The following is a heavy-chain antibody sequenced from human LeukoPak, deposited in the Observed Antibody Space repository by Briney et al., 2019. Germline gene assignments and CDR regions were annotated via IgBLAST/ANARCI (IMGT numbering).Heavy chain of an antibody. CDR1: GGSLSSGGYY. D-gene: IGHD4-17*01. V-gene: IGHV4-31*03. CDR3: ARVPYGDYGKAIDY. Sequence: PSETLSLTCTVSGGSLSSGGYYWSWLRQHPGKGLEWIGYIYYSGSTYYTPSLKRRVTISVDTSKNQFSLKLSSVTAADTAVYYCARVPYGDYGKAIDYWGQGTLVTVSS. J-gene: IGHJ4*02. CDR2: IYYSGST.